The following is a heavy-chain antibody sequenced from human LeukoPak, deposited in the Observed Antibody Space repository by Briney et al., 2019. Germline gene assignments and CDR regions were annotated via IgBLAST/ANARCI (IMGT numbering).Heavy chain of an antibody. CDR3: AKHPGYSSGWFYFDY. D-gene: IGHD6-19*01. Sequence: GGSLRLSCAASGFIFSNYAMSWVRQAPGKGLEWVSAIDSTGAYTWYADSVKGRFTISKDSSKTILYLQMNSLRAEDTAVYYCAKHPGYSSGWFYFDYWGQGTLVTVSS. CDR2: IDSTGAYT. J-gene: IGHJ4*02. CDR1: GFIFSNYA. V-gene: IGHV3-23*01.